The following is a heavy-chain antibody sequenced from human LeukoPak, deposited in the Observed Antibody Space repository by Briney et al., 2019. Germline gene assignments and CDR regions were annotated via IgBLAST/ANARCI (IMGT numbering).Heavy chain of an antibody. CDR1: GYSFTSYW. D-gene: IGHD6-13*01. V-gene: IGHV5-51*01. CDR2: IYPGDSDT. Sequence: GESLKISCKGSGYSFTSYWIGWVRQMPGKGLEWMGIIYPGDSDTRHSPSFQGQVTISADKSISTAYLQWSSLKASDTAMYYYARLYRSWYGEIDYWGQGTLVTVSS. J-gene: IGHJ4*02. CDR3: ARLYRSWYGEIDY.